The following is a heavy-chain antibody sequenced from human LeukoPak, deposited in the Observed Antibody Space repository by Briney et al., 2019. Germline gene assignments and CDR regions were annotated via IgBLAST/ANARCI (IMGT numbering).Heavy chain of an antibody. CDR2: INTSGGST. J-gene: IGHJ4*02. D-gene: IGHD1-26*01. CDR1: GYTFTSYY. CDR3: ARVVISGAPFDY. V-gene: IGHV1-46*03. Sequence: ASVKVSCKASGYTFTSYYMHWVRQAPGQGLEWMGLINTSGGSTSYAQKFQGRVTMTRDTSTSTVYMQLSSLRSEDTAVYYCARVVISGAPFDYWGQATLVTVPS.